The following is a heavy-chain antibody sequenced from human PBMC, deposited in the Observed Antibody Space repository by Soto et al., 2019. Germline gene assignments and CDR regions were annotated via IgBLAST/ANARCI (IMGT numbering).Heavy chain of an antibody. D-gene: IGHD3-22*01. Sequence: PSETLSLTCAVSGYSISSGYSWGWIRQPPGKGLEWIGSIYHSGSPYYNPALKSRVTISVDTSNNQFSLKLSSVTAADTAVYYCARNYDSSGLYNWFDPWGQGTLVTVSS. CDR2: IYHSGSP. V-gene: IGHV4-38-2*01. CDR3: ARNYDSSGLYNWFDP. CDR1: GYSISSGYS. J-gene: IGHJ5*02.